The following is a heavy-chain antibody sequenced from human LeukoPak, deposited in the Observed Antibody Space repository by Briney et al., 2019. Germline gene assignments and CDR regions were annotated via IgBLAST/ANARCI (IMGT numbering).Heavy chain of an antibody. CDR1: GFTFSSYS. V-gene: IGHV3-21*01. CDR3: ARGADGVSSNSRGWFDP. J-gene: IGHJ5*02. CDR2: ISTSSSYI. D-gene: IGHD2-15*01. Sequence: GGSLRLSCAGSGFTFSSYSMNWVRQAPGKGLEWVPSISTSSSYIYYADSVKGRFTISRDNAKNSLYLQMNSLRAEDTAVYSCARGADGVSSNSRGWFDPWGQGTLVTVSS.